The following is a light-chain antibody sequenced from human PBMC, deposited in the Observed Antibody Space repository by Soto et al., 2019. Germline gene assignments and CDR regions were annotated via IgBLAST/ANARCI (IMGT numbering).Light chain of an antibody. CDR1: QSVSSY. V-gene: IGKV3-11*01. CDR3: QQRSNWPPET. Sequence: EIVLTQSPATLSLSPGERATRSCRASQSVSSYLAWYQQKPGQAPRLLIYDASNRATGIPARFSGSGSGTDFTLTISSLEPEDFAVYYCQQRSNWPPETFGQGTKVDIK. J-gene: IGKJ1*01. CDR2: DAS.